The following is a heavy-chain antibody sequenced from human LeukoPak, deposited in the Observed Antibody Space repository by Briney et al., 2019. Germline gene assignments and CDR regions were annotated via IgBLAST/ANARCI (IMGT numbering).Heavy chain of an antibody. CDR1: GFTLSSYA. J-gene: IGHJ4*02. CDR3: ARGSGGYDSFDY. D-gene: IGHD5-12*01. Sequence: PGGSLRLSCAASGFTLSSYAMHWVRQAPGKGLEWVAVISYDGSNKYYADSVKGRFTISRDNSKNTLYLQMNSLRAEDTAVYYCARGSGGYDSFDYWGQGTLVTVSS. CDR2: ISYDGSNK. V-gene: IGHV3-30-3*02.